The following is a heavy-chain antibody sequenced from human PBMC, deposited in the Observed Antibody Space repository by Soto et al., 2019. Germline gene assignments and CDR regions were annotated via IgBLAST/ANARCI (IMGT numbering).Heavy chain of an antibody. D-gene: IGHD6-25*01. CDR3: ARPHGGSSGWDNWFDP. Sequence: SETLSLTCAVYGGSISSSSYYWGWIRQTPGKGLEWIGSIYYSGSTYYNPSLKSRVTISVDTSKNQFSLKLSSVTAADTAVYYCARPHGGSSGWDNWFDPWGQRTLVTVSS. CDR1: GGSISSSSYY. V-gene: IGHV4-39*07. CDR2: IYYSGST. J-gene: IGHJ5*02.